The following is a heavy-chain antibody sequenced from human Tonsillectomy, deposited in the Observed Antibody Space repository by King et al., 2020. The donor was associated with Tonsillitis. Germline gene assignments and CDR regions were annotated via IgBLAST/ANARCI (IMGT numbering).Heavy chain of an antibody. Sequence: QLVQSGAEVKKPGESLRISCKGSGYSSTSYWITWVRQMPGKGLEWMGRIDPSDSYTNYSPSFQGHATISADKSINTAYLQWSSLKASDTAIYYCARQDSSGWYGFDYWGQGALVTVSS. D-gene: IGHD6-19*01. J-gene: IGHJ4*02. V-gene: IGHV5-10-1*03. CDR1: GYSSTSYW. CDR3: ARQDSSGWYGFDY. CDR2: IDPSDSYT.